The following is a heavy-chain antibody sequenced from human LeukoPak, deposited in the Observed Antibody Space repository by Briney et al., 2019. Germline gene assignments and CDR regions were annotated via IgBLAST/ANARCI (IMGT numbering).Heavy chain of an antibody. CDR1: GGSISSSSYY. V-gene: IGHV4-39*07. CDR2: IYYSGST. D-gene: IGHD6-6*01. Sequence: SETLSLTCTVSGGSISSSSYYWGWIRQPPGKGLEWIGSIYYSGSTYYNPSLKSRVTISVDTSKNQFSLKLSSVTAADTAVYCCARDCFGIAARPDYPSPSYYYMDVWGKGTTVTVSS. J-gene: IGHJ6*03. CDR3: ARDCFGIAARPDYPSPSYYYMDV.